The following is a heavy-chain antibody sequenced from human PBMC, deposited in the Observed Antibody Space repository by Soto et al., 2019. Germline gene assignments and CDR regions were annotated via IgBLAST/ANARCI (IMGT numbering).Heavy chain of an antibody. Sequence: SETLSLTCTVSGDSISSHYWSWIRQPPGKGLEWIGHIYHSGGTRYNPSLRSRVTISVDTSKNQSSLKLRSVTAADTAVYYCAKNVAVAGFCLDPWGQGILVTVSS. D-gene: IGHD6-19*01. CDR1: GDSISSHY. V-gene: IGHV4-59*11. J-gene: IGHJ5*02. CDR2: IYHSGGT. CDR3: AKNVAVAGFCLDP.